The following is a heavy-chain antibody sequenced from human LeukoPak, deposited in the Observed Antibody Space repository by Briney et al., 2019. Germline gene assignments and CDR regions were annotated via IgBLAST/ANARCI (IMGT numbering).Heavy chain of an antibody. V-gene: IGHV3-7*05. CDR3: ARASGYFHY. CDR2: IKLVGSEK. CDR1: GFTFSNYW. Sequence: GGSLRLSCAASGFTFSNYWMSWVRQAPGKGLEWVANIKLVGSEKYYVDSVKGRFTISRDNAKNSLFLQMNSLRAEDTAVYYCARASGYFHYRGQGTLVTVSS. J-gene: IGHJ4*02.